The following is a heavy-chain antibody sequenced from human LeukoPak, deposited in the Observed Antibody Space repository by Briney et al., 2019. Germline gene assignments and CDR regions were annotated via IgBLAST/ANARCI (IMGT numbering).Heavy chain of an antibody. CDR2: IYSGGST. V-gene: IGHV3-66*01. D-gene: IGHD6-19*01. CDR3: ARARYNSGWYGVLAY. CDR1: GFTVSSND. J-gene: IGHJ4*02. Sequence: GGSLRLSCAASGFTVSSNDMSWVRQAPGKGLEWVSVIYSGGSTYYADSVKGRFTISRNNSKNTLNLQMNSLRAEDPAVYYCARARYNSGWYGVLAYWGQGTLVTVSS.